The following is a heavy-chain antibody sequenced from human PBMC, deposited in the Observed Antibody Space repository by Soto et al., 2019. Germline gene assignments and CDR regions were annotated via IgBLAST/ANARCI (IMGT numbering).Heavy chain of an antibody. V-gene: IGHV1-2*04. Sequence: ASVKVSCKASGYTFTGYYMHWVRQAPGQGLEWMGWINPNSGGTNYAQKFQGWVTISADTSKNQFSLKLTSVTAADTAVYYCAWGYDENPYTGGHYYYFGMDVWGQGTTVTV. CDR3: AWGYDENPYTGGHYYYFGMDV. J-gene: IGHJ6*02. CDR1: GYTFTGYY. CDR2: INPNSGGT. D-gene: IGHD3-16*02.